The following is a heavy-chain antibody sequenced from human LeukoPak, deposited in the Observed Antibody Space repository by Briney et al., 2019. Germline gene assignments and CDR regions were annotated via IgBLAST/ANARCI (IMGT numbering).Heavy chain of an antibody. CDR2: INNDGRST. CDR3: ARGSSGPYFDY. CDR1: GFTFSSYW. D-gene: IGHD3-22*01. V-gene: IGHV3-74*01. J-gene: IGHJ4*02. Sequence: GGSLRLSCAASGFTFSSYWMHWVRQAPGKGLVWVSRINNDGRSTSYADSVKGRFTISRDNAKNTLYLQMNSLRAEDTALYYCARGSSGPYFDYWGQGTLVTVSS.